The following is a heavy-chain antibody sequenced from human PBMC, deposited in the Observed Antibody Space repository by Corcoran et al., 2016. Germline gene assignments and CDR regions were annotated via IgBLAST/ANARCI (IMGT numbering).Heavy chain of an antibody. V-gene: IGHV4-39*01. CDR3: ARRLGDAFDI. CDR1: GGSISSSSYY. Sequence: QLQLQESGPGLVKPSETLSLTCTVSGGSISSSSYYWGWIRQPPGKGLEWIGSIYYSGSTYYNPSLKSRVTISVDTSKNQFSLKLSPVTAADTAVYYCARRLGDAFDIWGQGTMVTVSS. J-gene: IGHJ3*02. CDR2: IYYSGST. D-gene: IGHD3-3*01.